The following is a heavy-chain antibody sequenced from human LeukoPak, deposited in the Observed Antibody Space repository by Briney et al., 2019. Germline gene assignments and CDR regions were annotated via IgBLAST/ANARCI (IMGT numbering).Heavy chain of an antibody. D-gene: IGHD6-25*01. CDR1: GFTFSSYA. J-gene: IGHJ5*02. Sequence: GGSLRLSCAASGFTFSSYAMHWVRQAQGKGLEYDSAISSNGGSTYYANSVKGRFTISRDNSKNTLYLQMGSLRAEDMAVYYCAREIAAAAGNWFDPWGQGTLVTVSS. CDR3: AREIAAAAGNWFDP. CDR2: ISSNGGST. V-gene: IGHV3-64*01.